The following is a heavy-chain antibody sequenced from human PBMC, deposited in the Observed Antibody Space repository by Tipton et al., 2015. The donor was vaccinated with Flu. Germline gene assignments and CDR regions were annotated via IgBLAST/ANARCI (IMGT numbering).Heavy chain of an antibody. CDR3: AIDDFGSSWYGY. D-gene: IGHD6-13*01. Sequence: TLSLTCTVSGGSISSSAYYWGWIRQTPGKGLEWIGNIYYSGSTFYNPSLKSRVTTSLDKSTNQFSLRLSSVTAADTAIYYCAIDDFGSSWYGYWGQGSLVTVSS. V-gene: IGHV4-39*07. CDR1: GGSISSSAYY. J-gene: IGHJ4*02. CDR2: IYYSGST.